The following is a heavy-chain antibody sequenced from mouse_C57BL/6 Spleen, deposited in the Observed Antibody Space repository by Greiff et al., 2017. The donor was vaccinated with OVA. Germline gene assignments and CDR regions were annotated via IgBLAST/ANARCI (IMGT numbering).Heavy chain of an antibody. CDR3: ARAIYYGNYSYAMDY. CDR1: GYAFTNYL. J-gene: IGHJ4*01. V-gene: IGHV1-54*01. Sequence: QVQLQQSGAELVRPGPSVKVSCKASGYAFTNYLIEWVKQRPGQGLEWIGVINPGSGGANYNEKFKGKATLTADKSSSTAYMQLSSLTSEDSAVYFCARAIYYGNYSYAMDYWGQGTSVTVSS. D-gene: IGHD2-1*01. CDR2: INPGSGGA.